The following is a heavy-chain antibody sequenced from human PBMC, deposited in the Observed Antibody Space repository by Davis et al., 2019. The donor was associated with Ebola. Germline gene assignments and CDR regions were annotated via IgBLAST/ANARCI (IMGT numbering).Heavy chain of an antibody. D-gene: IGHD1-7*01. J-gene: IGHJ4*02. V-gene: IGHV3-30*02. CDR1: GSSFSYHG. CDR2: IRYDGSDK. CDR3: AKVTGTTSY. Sequence: GESLKISCAASGSSFSYHGMHWVRQAPGKGLEWLAFIRYDGSDKYYADSVKGRFTISRDNSKNTLYLQMNSLRAEDTAVYYCAKVTGTTSYWGQGTLVTVSS.